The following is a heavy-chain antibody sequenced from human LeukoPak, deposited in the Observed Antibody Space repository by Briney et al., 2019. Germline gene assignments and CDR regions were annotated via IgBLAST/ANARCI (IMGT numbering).Heavy chain of an antibody. V-gene: IGHV3-23*01. CDR2: ISGSGGST. CDR1: GFTFSSYA. D-gene: IGHD2-15*01. Sequence: GSLRLSCAASGFTFSSYAMSWVRQAPGKGLEWVSAISGSGGSTYYADSVKGRFTISRDNSKNTLYLQMNSLRAEDTAVYYCAKDQGFSSGSPIDYWGQGTLVTVSS. J-gene: IGHJ4*02. CDR3: AKDQGFSSGSPIDY.